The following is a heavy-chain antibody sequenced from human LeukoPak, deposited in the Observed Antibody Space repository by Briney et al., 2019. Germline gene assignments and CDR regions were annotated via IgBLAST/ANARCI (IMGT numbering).Heavy chain of an antibody. D-gene: IGHD3-10*01. CDR1: GFTFSSYA. CDR3: ARELFGEFCDY. CDR2: ISYDGSNK. V-gene: IGHV3-30*04. Sequence: GWSLRLSCAASGFTFSSYAMHWVRQAPGKGLERVAVISYDGSNKYYADSVKGRFTICRDNSKNTLYLQMNSLRAEGTAVYYCARELFGEFCDYWGQGTLVTVSS. J-gene: IGHJ4*02.